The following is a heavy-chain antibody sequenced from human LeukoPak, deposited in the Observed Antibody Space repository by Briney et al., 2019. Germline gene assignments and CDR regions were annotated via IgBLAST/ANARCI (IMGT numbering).Heavy chain of an antibody. CDR1: GDTLTELS. V-gene: IGHV1-24*01. Sequence: ASVKVSCMLSGDTLTELSMHWVRQSPGEGLEWMGGFDPEEGETIYAQRFQGRVTMTEDTVTDTAHMELSSLTSEDTAVYYCATAGIVLDTGAEFLLHWGQGTLVTVSS. CDR3: ATAGIVLDTGAEFLLH. D-gene: IGHD2-8*01. CDR2: FDPEEGET. J-gene: IGHJ1*01.